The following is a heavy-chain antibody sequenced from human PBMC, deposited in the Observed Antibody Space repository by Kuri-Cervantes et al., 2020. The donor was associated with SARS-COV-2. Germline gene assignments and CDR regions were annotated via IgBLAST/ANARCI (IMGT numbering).Heavy chain of an antibody. CDR3: ARDPYVWGSYAPLDY. J-gene: IGHJ4*02. Sequence: GESLKISCAASGFTFSSYSMNWVRQAPGKGLEWVANIKQDGSEKYYVDSVKGRFTISRDNAKNSLYLQMNSLRAEDTAVYYCARDPYVWGSYAPLDYWGQGTLVTVSS. D-gene: IGHD3-16*01. V-gene: IGHV3-7*03. CDR2: IKQDGSEK. CDR1: GFTFSSYS.